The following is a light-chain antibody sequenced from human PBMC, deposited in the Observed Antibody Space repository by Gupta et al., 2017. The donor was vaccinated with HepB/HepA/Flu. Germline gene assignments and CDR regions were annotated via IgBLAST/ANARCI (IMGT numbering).Light chain of an antibody. Sequence: ENVLTQSPGLLSLSPGERATLSCRASQSASGTYLAWYQQKPGQAPRLLIYGASSRATGIPDRFSGSGSGTDFTLTISRLETEDFAVYYCQQYVSSALTFGGGTKVEIK. J-gene: IGKJ4*01. V-gene: IGKV3-20*01. CDR3: QQYVSSALT. CDR2: GAS. CDR1: QSASGTY.